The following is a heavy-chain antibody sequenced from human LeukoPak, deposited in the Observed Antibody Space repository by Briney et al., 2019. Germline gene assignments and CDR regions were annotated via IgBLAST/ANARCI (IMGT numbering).Heavy chain of an antibody. V-gene: IGHV3-30-3*01. D-gene: IGHD6-13*01. J-gene: IGHJ4*02. CDR3: ARDDSVYRIAAAGTNY. Sequence: GGSLRLSCAASGFTFSTYAMHWVRQAPGKGLEWVAVISYDGSSKYFADSVKGRFTISRDNSKNTLYLQMNRLRAEDTAVYYCARDDSVYRIAAAGTNYWGRRTLVTVSS. CDR1: GFTFSTYA. CDR2: ISYDGSSK.